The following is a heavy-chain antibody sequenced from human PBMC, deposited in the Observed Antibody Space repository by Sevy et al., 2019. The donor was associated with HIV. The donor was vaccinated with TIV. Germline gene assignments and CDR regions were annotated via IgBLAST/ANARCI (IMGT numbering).Heavy chain of an antibody. CDR3: AREEIGYGMDV. Sequence: ASVKVSCKATEYTFIDYYIHWVRQVPGQGLEWMGWINPKRGGANYAQSFQGRVTMTRDTSLNTIYMQLTSLRGDDTAVYYCAREEIGYGMDVWGQGTAVTVSS. V-gene: IGHV1-2*02. CDR2: INPKRGGA. J-gene: IGHJ6*02. CDR1: EYTFIDYY.